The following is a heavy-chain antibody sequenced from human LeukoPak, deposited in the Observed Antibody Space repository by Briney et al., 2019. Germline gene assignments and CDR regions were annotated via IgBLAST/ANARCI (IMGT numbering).Heavy chain of an antibody. CDR1: GGSFSGHY. J-gene: IGHJ4*02. Sequence: SETLSLTCAVYGGSFSGHYWSWVRQSPEKGLEWIGEINHSGSTNYNPSLKSRFTISVDKSKNQFSLKLSSVTAADTAVYYCARRPQVFYDILTGNFDYWGQGTLVTVSS. V-gene: IGHV4-34*01. CDR3: ARRPQVFYDILTGNFDY. CDR2: INHSGST. D-gene: IGHD3-9*01.